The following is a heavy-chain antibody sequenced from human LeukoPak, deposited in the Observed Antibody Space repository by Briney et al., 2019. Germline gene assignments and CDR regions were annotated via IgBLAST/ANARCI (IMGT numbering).Heavy chain of an antibody. CDR2: IYHSGST. J-gene: IGHJ6*03. D-gene: IGHD1-7*01. Sequence: PSETLSLTCAISGGSISSSNWWSWVRQPPGKGLEWIGEIYHSGSTNYNPSLKSRVTISVDKSKNQFSLKLSSVTAADTAVYCCARAVTGTTSNYYYYMDVWGKGTTVTVSS. V-gene: IGHV4-4*01. CDR3: ARAVTGTTSNYYYYMDV. CDR1: GGSISSSNW.